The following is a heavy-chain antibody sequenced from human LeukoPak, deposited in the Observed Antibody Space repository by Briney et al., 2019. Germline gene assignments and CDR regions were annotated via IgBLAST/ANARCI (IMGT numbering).Heavy chain of an antibody. J-gene: IGHJ6*03. V-gene: IGHV1-2*02. D-gene: IGHD6-6*01. CDR3: ARGPRLVGWHYYYYYYMDV. CDR2: INPNSGGT. CDR1: GYTFTSYA. Sequence: GASVKVSCKASGYTFTSYAMNWVRQAPGQGLEWMGWINPNSGGTNYAQKFQGRVTMTRDTSISTAYMELSRLRSDDTAVYYCARGPRLVGWHYYYYYYMDVWGKGTTVTVSS.